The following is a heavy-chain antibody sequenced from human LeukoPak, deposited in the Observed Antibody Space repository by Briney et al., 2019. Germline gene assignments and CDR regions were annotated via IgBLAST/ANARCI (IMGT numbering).Heavy chain of an antibody. D-gene: IGHD3-3*01. Sequence: PGGSLRLSCAASGFIVSNNYMSWVRQAPGKGLEWVSTIYSSGIIKYADSVKGRFTISRDNSRNTVYLEMNSLRAEDSAVYSCAITYYDFWSGPTQIDYWGQGTLVTVSS. V-gene: IGHV3-53*01. CDR1: GFIVSNNY. CDR2: IYSSGII. CDR3: AITYYDFWSGPTQIDY. J-gene: IGHJ4*02.